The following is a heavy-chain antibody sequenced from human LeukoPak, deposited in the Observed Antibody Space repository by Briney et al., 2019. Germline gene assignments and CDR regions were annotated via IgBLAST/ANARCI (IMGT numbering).Heavy chain of an antibody. CDR1: GFTFSSYA. CDR2: ISGSGGST. Sequence: PGGSLRLSCPASGFTFSSYAMSWVRQAPGKGLEWVSAISGSGGSTYYADSVKGRFTISRGNSKNTLYLQMNSLRAEDTAVYYCAKMASGGAAAGVFDYWGQGTLVTVSS. D-gene: IGHD6-13*01. J-gene: IGHJ4*02. CDR3: AKMASGGAAAGVFDY. V-gene: IGHV3-23*01.